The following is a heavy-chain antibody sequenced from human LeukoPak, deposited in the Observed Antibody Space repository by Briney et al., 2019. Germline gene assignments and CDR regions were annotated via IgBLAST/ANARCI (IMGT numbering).Heavy chain of an antibody. Sequence: GGSLRLSCAASGFTFSSYGMHWVRQAPGKGLEWVAYIRYDGSNKHYADSVKGRFSISRDSSKNILYLQVNSLRAEDTAVYYCAKDRCSNGIGCYYYYMDVWGKGTTVTISS. CDR3: AKDRCSNGIGCYYYYMDV. D-gene: IGHD2-8*01. CDR1: GFTFSSYG. CDR2: IRYDGSNK. J-gene: IGHJ6*03. V-gene: IGHV3-30*02.